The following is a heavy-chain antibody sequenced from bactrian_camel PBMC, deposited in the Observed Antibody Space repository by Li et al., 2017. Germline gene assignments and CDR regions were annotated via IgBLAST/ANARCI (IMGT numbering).Heavy chain of an antibody. CDR3: AAGLVSSRDWAVPAEYNY. CDR2: IFHGGSR. CDR1: VFTANYNC. D-gene: IGHD1*01. V-gene: IGHV3S53*01. Sequence: HVQLVESGGGSVQAGGSQRLSCAASVFTANYNCMAWFRQAPGQEREGVAAIFHGGSRYYADSVKGRFIISRDIAKNTVSLQMNSLKPEDTAMYYCAAGLVSSRDWAVPAEYNYWGQGTQVTVS. J-gene: IGHJ4*01.